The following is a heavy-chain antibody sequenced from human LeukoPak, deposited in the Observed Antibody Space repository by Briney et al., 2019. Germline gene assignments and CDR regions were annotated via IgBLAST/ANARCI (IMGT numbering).Heavy chain of an antibody. CDR1: GGSFSYW. J-gene: IGHJ4*02. V-gene: IGHV2-5*02. CDR2: IYWDDDK. D-gene: IGHD3-16*01. Sequence: TLSLTCAVYGGSFSYWFWTWIRQPPGKALEWLAIIYWDDDKRYSPFLKSRLTITKDTSRNQVVLTMTNMDPMDTATYYCAHRTGGKNNFDYWGQGTLVTVSS. CDR3: AHRTGGKNNFDY.